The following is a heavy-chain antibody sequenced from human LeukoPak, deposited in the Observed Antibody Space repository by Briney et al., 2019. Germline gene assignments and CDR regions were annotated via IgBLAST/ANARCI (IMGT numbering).Heavy chain of an antibody. CDR2: ISGSGGST. J-gene: IGHJ4*02. CDR1: GFTFSSYA. CDR3: AKGIDTGFFMSNYFDY. D-gene: IGHD2-15*01. Sequence: PGGSLRLSCAASGFTFSSYAMSWVRQAPGKGLEWVSAISGSGGSTYYADSVKGRFTISRDNSKNTLYLQMNSLRAEDTAVYYCAKGIDTGFFMSNYFDYWGQGTLVTVSS. V-gene: IGHV3-23*01.